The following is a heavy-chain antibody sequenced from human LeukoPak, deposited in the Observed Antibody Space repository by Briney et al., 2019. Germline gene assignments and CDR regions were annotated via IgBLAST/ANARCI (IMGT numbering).Heavy chain of an antibody. D-gene: IGHD2-2*01. CDR2: IDRNGDST. J-gene: IGHJ6*02. CDR3: ARDTFGCSSTSCSYYYGMDV. Sequence: GGSLRLSCAASGFTFDDYGMSWVRQAPGKGLEWVSGIDRNGDSTGYADSVEGRFTISRDNSKNTLYLQMNSLRAEDTAVYYCARDTFGCSSTSCSYYYGMDVWGQGTTVTVSS. CDR1: GFTFDDYG. V-gene: IGHV3-20*04.